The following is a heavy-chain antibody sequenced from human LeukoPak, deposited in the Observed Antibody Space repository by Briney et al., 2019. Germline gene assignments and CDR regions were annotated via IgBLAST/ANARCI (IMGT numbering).Heavy chain of an antibody. J-gene: IGHJ4*02. CDR2: ISYDGSNK. V-gene: IGHV3-30*18. Sequence: GRSLRLSCAASGFTFSSYGMHWVRQAPGKGLEWVAVISYDGSNKYYADSVKGRFTISRDNSKNTLYLQMNSLRAEDTAVYYCAKNHYDILTGSYYFDYRGQGTLVTVSS. CDR3: AKNHYDILTGSYYFDY. D-gene: IGHD3-9*01. CDR1: GFTFSSYG.